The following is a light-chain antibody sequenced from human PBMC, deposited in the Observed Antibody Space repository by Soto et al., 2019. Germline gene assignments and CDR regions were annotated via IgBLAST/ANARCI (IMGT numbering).Light chain of an antibody. CDR3: QQYNSYSRT. V-gene: IGKV1-5*01. Sequence: DIQITQSPSTLSASVGDRVTITCRASQTISNWLAWYQQKPGKAPKLLIYDASILESGVPSRFSGSGSGTEFTLTISSLQPDDFATYYCQQYNSYSRTFGQGTKVDIK. CDR1: QTISNW. J-gene: IGKJ1*01. CDR2: DAS.